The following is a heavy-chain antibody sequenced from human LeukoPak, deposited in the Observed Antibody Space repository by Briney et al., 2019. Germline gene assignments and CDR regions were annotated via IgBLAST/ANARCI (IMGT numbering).Heavy chain of an antibody. D-gene: IGHD2-15*01. J-gene: IGHJ4*02. CDR2: ISGDGGTT. Sequence: PGGSLRLSCAASGFTFDGCAMHWVRHAPGKGLEWVSLISGDGGTTYYADSVKGRFTISRDNSKNSLSLQMNSLRTEDTALYYCAKDSPSPYCSGGHCYSGLNDYWGQGTLVTVSP. CDR3: AKDSPSPYCSGGHCYSGLNDY. CDR1: GFTFDGCA. V-gene: IGHV3-43*02.